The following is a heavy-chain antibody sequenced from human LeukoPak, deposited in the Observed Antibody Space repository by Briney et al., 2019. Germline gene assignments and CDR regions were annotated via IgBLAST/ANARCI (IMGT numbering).Heavy chain of an antibody. D-gene: IGHD3-22*01. V-gene: IGHV3-30*18. CDR1: GLAFSTYW. J-gene: IGHJ4*02. CDR2: ISYEGSNK. Sequence: PGGSLRLSCAASGLAFSTYWMSWVRQAPGKGLEWVAVISYEGSNKYFTDSVKGRFTISRDNSKNTLYLQMNSLRDEDTAVYYCANGESNGYYYSMPAFDYWGQGTLVTVSS. CDR3: ANGESNGYYYSMPAFDY.